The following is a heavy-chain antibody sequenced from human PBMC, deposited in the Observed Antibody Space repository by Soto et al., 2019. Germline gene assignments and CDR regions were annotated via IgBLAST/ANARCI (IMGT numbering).Heavy chain of an antibody. CDR2: ISAYNGNT. V-gene: IGHV1-18*01. CDR1: GYTFTSYG. Sequence: ASVKVSCKASGYTFTSYGISWVRQAPGQGLEWMGWISAYNGNTNYAQMLQGRVTMTTDTSTSTAYMELRSLRSDDTAVYYCARGGVYCSGGSRYSRWFDSWGQGTLVTVSS. J-gene: IGHJ5*01. D-gene: IGHD2-15*01. CDR3: ARGGVYCSGGSRYSRWFDS.